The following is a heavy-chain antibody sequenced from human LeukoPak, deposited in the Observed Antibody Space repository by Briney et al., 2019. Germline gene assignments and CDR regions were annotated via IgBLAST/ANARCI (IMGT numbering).Heavy chain of an antibody. V-gene: IGHV3-23*01. D-gene: IGHD2-8*01. CDR3: AKQSYARSLGE. CDR2: TNSGGTST. CDR1: GFPFSDFS. Sequence: PGGSLRLSCAPSGFPFSDFSMSWLRQAPGKGLEWISTTNSGGTSTYYAESVKGRFTISRDNSKNTLYLQMSGLRVEDTAVYYCAKQSYARSLGEGGPGTLVSVSS. J-gene: IGHJ4*02.